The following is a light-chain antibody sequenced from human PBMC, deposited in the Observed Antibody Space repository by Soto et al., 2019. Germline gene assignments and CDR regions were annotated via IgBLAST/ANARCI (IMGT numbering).Light chain of an antibody. V-gene: IGKV3-15*01. CDR1: QSVSTN. CDR3: QQYNNWPLT. Sequence: EIVMTQSPATLSVSPGERVTLSCRASQSVSTNLAWYQQKPGQAPRHLIYGASTRATDIPARFSGSGSGTEFTLTIRSLQSEDLAVYYCQQYNNWPLTFGGGTKVEIK. CDR2: GAS. J-gene: IGKJ4*01.